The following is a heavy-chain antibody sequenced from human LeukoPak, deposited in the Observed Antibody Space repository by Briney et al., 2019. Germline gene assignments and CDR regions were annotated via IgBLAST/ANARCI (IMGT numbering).Heavy chain of an antibody. D-gene: IGHD3-22*01. Sequence: GASVKVSCKASGYTFTGYYMHWVRQAPGQGLEWMGWINPNSGGTNYAQKFQGRVTMTRDTSISTAYMELSRLRSDDTAVYYCARNESYYDSSPLWAPYWGQGTLVTVSS. CDR1: GYTFTGYY. CDR2: INPNSGGT. V-gene: IGHV1-2*02. J-gene: IGHJ4*02. CDR3: ARNESYYDSSPLWAPY.